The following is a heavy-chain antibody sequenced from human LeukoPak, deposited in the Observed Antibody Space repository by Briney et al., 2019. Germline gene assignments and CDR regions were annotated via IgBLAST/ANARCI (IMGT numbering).Heavy chain of an antibody. CDR1: GNILSSHY. J-gene: IGHJ3*02. V-gene: IGHV1-46*01. D-gene: IGHD6-6*01. Sequence: GASVKVSCKASGNILSSHYVHWVRQAPGQGLEWMGIINLRGGSTRYAQKFQGRLTMTRDRSTSTIQMELSSLRSEDTALYYCATEPSSLKHFDIWGQGTMVTVSS. CDR2: INLRGGST. CDR3: ATEPSSLKHFDI.